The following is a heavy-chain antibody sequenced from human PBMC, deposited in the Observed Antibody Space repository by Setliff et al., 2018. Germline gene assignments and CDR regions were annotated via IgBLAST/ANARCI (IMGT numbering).Heavy chain of an antibody. Sequence: PSETLSLTCSVYGESFSNNYWSWIRQPPGKGLEWIGESSHSGSTSYSPSLKSRVTMSIDTSKNQFSLKLKSVTAADTAVYYCARLYHNDNSADFRRAPFDVWGQGMMVTVSS. J-gene: IGHJ3*01. CDR1: GESFSNNY. V-gene: IGHV4-34*01. CDR3: ARLYHNDNSADFRRAPFDV. CDR2: SSHSGST. D-gene: IGHD3-22*01.